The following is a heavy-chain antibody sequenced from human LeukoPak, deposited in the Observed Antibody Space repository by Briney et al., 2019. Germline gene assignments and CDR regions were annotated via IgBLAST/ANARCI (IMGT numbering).Heavy chain of an antibody. CDR3: AKDLLGYCSSTSCYMGD. J-gene: IGHJ4*02. Sequence: PGGSLRLSCAASGFTFDDYAMHWVRQAPGKGLEWVSGISWNSGSIGYADSVKGRFTISRDNAKNSLYLQMNSLRAEDTALYYCAKDLLGYCSSTSCYMGDWGQGTLVTVSS. V-gene: IGHV3-9*01. CDR2: ISWNSGSI. D-gene: IGHD2-2*01. CDR1: GFTFDDYA.